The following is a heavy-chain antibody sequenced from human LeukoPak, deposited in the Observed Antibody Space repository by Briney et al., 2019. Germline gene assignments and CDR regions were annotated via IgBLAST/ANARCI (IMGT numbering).Heavy chain of an antibody. D-gene: IGHD3-3*01. J-gene: IGHJ4*02. Sequence: GGSLRLSCAASGFTFSNYEMNWVRQAPGKGLEWVSYISGSGSTAYYADSVRGRFTISRDNAMNSLSLQMNSLRAEDTAVYYCASFWSGYYARDEGYDYWGQGTLVTVSS. V-gene: IGHV3-48*03. CDR1: GFTFSNYE. CDR3: ASFWSGYYARDEGYDY. CDR2: ISGSGSTA.